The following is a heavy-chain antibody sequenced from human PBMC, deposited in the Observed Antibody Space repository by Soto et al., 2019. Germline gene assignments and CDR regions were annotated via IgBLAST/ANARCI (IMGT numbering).Heavy chain of an antibody. D-gene: IGHD3-22*01. CDR3: ARHNYDSSGPLDY. CDR1: GGSISSYY. V-gene: IGHV4-59*08. CDR2: IYYSGST. Sequence: SETLSLTCTVSGGSISSYYWSWIRQPPGKGLEWIGYIYYSGSTNYNPSLKSRVTISVDTSKNQFSLKLSSVTAADTAVYYCARHNYDSSGPLDYWGQGTLVTV. J-gene: IGHJ4*02.